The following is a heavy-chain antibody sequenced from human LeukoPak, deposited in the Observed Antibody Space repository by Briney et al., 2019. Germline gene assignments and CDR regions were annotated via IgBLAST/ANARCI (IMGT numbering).Heavy chain of an antibody. J-gene: IGHJ4*02. D-gene: IGHD2-8*01. Sequence: GGSLRLSCAASGLTFSSYAMSWVRQAPGKGLEWVSGISGSGGSTYYADSVKGRFTISRDNSKNTLYLPMNSLRAEDTAVYYCAREKMVYAMSFDYWGQGTLVTVSS. CDR3: AREKMVYAMSFDY. CDR2: ISGSGGST. CDR1: GLTFSSYA. V-gene: IGHV3-23*01.